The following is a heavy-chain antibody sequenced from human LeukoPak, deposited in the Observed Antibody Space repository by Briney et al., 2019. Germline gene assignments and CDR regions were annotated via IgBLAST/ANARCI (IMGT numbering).Heavy chain of an antibody. CDR2: IYPGDSDT. Sequence: GESLQISCEGSGYSFTSYWIGWVRQLPGKGLEGMGIIYPGDSDTRYSPSFQGQVTISADKSIGTAYLQWSSLKASDTAMYYCARVGYSNLGAFDIWGQGTMVTVSS. V-gene: IGHV5-51*01. J-gene: IGHJ3*02. D-gene: IGHD4-11*01. CDR3: ARVGYSNLGAFDI. CDR1: GYSFTSYW.